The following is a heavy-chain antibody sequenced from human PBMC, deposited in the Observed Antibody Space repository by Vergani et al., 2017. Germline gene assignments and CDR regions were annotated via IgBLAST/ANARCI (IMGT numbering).Heavy chain of an antibody. V-gene: IGHV7-4-1*02. J-gene: IGHJ4*02. D-gene: IGHD3/OR15-3a*01. CDR1: GYTFSDYA. CDR3: ARDYLSDPDWLFEY. Sequence: QVQLVQSGSELPKPGASVKVSCEASGYTFSDYAMTWVRQAPGQGLEWMGWINTNTGNPTYAQGFTGRFVFSLDTSVSTAYLQINSLKAEDTAVYYCARDYLSDPDWLFEYWGQGTLVTVSS. CDR2: INTNTGNP.